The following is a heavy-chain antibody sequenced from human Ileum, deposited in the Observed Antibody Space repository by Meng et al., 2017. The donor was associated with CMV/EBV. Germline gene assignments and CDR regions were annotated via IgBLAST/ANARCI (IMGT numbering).Heavy chain of an antibody. J-gene: IGHJ6*01. CDR2: IIPIFGTA. D-gene: IGHD3-22*01. CDR3: ARAGASSGYYYEYYYYGMDV. Sequence: SVKVSCKASGGTFSSYAISWVRQAPGQGLEWMGGIIPIFGTANYAQKFQGRVTITTDESTSTAYMELSSLRSEDTAVYYCARAGASSGYYYEYYYYGMDVWGQGNTV. CDR1: GGTFSSYA. V-gene: IGHV1-69*05.